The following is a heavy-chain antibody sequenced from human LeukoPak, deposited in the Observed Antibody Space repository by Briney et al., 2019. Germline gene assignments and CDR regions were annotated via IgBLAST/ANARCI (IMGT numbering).Heavy chain of an antibody. CDR2: IWYDGSNK. CDR1: GFSFSNYG. V-gene: IGHV3-33*01. D-gene: IGHD3-10*01. CDR3: ARDQSGGAWRRFDY. Sequence: PGTSLRLSCAASGFSFSNYGMHWDRQAPGKGLEWVTTIWYDGSNKNYAESVKGRFTISRDNSKNTVYLQMNSLRAEDTGVYYCARDQSGGAWRRFDYWGQGALVTVSS. J-gene: IGHJ4*02.